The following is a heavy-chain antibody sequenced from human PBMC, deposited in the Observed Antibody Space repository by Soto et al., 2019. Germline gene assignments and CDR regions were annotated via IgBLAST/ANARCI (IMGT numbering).Heavy chain of an antibody. D-gene: IGHD2-8*02. V-gene: IGHV3-23*01. Sequence: EVQLLESGGGLVQPGGSLRLSSAASGFIFSSYAMSWVRQAPGKGLEGVAGISGGGGSVYSADSMRGRFFISRDNSKNTLYLQMNRLRAEDTAVYHCATSSGHLVDYHDGKDVWGHGTTVTVSS. J-gene: IGHJ6*02. CDR1: GFIFSSYA. CDR3: ATSSGHLVDYHDGKDV. CDR2: ISGGGGSV.